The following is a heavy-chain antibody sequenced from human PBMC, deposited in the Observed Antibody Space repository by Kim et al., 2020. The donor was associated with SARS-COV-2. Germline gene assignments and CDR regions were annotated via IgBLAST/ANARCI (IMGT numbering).Heavy chain of an antibody. Sequence: GGSLRLSCAASGFTFSSYSMNWVRQAPGKGLEWVSYISSSSSTIYYADPVKGRFTISRDNAKNSLYLQMNSLVDEDTAVYYCARELQWLGIFVGMDVWGQGPTVTVSS. D-gene: IGHD6-19*01. CDR2: ISSSSSTI. CDR1: GFTFSSYS. J-gene: IGHJ6*02. CDR3: ARELQWLGIFVGMDV. V-gene: IGHV3-48*02.